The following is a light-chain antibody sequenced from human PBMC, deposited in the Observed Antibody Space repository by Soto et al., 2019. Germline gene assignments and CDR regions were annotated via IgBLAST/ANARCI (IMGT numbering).Light chain of an antibody. CDR3: QQYSSLPRT. CDR2: GAS. V-gene: IGKV3-20*01. J-gene: IGKJ1*01. CDR1: QSVSNNY. Sequence: EIVLTQSPGTVSLSTGERATLSCRASQSVSNNYLAWYQQKPGQAPRLLIYGASTRASGVPARFSGSGSGTDFTLTITRLEPEGFGVYYCQQYSSLPRTFGQGTKVDIK.